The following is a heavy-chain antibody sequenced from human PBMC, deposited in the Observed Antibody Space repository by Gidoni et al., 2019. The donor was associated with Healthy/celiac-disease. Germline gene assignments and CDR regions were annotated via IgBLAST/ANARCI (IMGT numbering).Heavy chain of an antibody. D-gene: IGHD2-2*01. J-gene: IGHJ4*02. CDR1: GFPFRNAW. CDR3: TTDFVVVPAAMIDY. Sequence: EVQLVESGGGLVKPGGSLRLSCAASGFPFRNAWMSWVRQAPGKGLEWVGRIKSKTDGGTTDYAAPVKGRFTISRDDSKNTLYLQMNSLKTEDTAVHYCTTDFVVVPAAMIDYWGQGTLVTVSS. V-gene: IGHV3-15*01. CDR2: IKSKTDGGTT.